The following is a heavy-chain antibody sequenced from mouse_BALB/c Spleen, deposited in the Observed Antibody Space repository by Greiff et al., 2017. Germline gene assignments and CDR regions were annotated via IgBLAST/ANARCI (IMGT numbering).Heavy chain of an antibody. J-gene: IGHJ1*01. CDR2: IDPENGDT. Sequence: VQLKQSGAELVRSGASVKLSCTASGFNIKDYYMHWVKQRPEQGLEWIGWIDPENGDTEYAPKFQGKATMTADTSSNTAYLQLSSLTSEDTAVYYCNYYGSSWYFDVWGAGTTVTVSS. D-gene: IGHD1-1*01. CDR3: NYYGSSWYFDV. CDR1: GFNIKDYY. V-gene: IGHV14-4*02.